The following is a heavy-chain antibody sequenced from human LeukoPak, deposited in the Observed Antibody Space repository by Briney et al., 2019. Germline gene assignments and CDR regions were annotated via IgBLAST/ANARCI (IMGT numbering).Heavy chain of an antibody. CDR3: ARDGLYYGMDV. CDR2: ISNSGGST. J-gene: IGHJ6*02. CDR1: GFTFSSYV. V-gene: IGHV3-23*01. Sequence: GRSLRLSCAASGFTFSSYVMSWVRQAPGKGLEWVSSISNSGGSTYYADSVKGRFTISRDNSKNTLYLQMNSLRAEDTAVYYCARDGLYYGMDVWGQGTTVTVSS.